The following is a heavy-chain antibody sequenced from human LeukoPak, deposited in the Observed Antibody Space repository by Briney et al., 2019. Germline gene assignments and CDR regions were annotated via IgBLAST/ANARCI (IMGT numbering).Heavy chain of an antibody. CDR3: AKDRRGYDASHGGY. D-gene: IGHD5-12*01. V-gene: IGHV3-23*01. CDR2: ISGSGNSA. CDR1: GFSFSNYA. J-gene: IGHJ4*02. Sequence: GGSLRLSCAAPGFSFSNYAMAWVRRAPGKGLECVSSISGSGNSAYYADSVEGRFTISRDNSKNTLYLQMNSLRAEDTAVYYCAKDRRGYDASHGGYWGQGTLVTVSS.